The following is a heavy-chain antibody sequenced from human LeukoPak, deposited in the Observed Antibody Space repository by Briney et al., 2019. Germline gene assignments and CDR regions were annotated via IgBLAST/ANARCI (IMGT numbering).Heavy chain of an antibody. CDR2: ISGSGGST. CDR3: EKRPYCTGPGCHHIEY. V-gene: IGHV3-23*01. D-gene: IGHD2-8*02. J-gene: IGHJ4*02. CDR1: GFTFSTCL. Sequence: PGGSLRLSCAASGFTFSTCLMTWVRQAPGRGMEWVSTISGSGGSTYYADSVKGRFAISRDNSKNTLFLQMSSMRAEDTAVYYCEKRPYCTGPGCHHIEYWGQGTLITVSS.